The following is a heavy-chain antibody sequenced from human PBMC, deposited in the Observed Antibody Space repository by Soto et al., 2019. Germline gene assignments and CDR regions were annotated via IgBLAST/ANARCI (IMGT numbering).Heavy chain of an antibody. Sequence: QVQLVEPGGGVVQPGRSLRLSCAASGFTFSSYAMHWVRQAPGKGLEWVAVISYDGSNKYYAYSVKGRFTISRDNSKNTLYLEMNSLRAEDTAVYYCATDGTAGYFAYCGQGTLVTVSS. V-gene: IGHV3-30-3*01. CDR3: ATDGTAGYFAY. J-gene: IGHJ4*02. CDR2: ISYDGSNK. CDR1: GFTFSSYA. D-gene: IGHD1-1*01.